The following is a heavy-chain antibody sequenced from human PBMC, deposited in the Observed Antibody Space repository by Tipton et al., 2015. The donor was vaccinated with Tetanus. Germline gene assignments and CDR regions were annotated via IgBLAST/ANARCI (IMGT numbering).Heavy chain of an antibody. CDR3: ARSLGSGRYFDY. D-gene: IGHD6-19*01. Sequence: TLSLTCTVSGGSISSYNYYWGWIRQPPGKGLEWIGSIYYSGNTYYNPSLRSRVTMSVDTSKIQFSLMLTSVTPEDTAVYYCARSLGSGRYFDYWGQGTLVTVSS. V-gene: IGHV4-39*01. CDR2: IYYSGNT. CDR1: GGSISSYNYY. J-gene: IGHJ4*02.